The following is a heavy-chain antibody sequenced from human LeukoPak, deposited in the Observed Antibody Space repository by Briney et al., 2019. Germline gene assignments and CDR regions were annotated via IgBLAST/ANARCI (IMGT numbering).Heavy chain of an antibody. J-gene: IGHJ5*02. CDR1: GASITNYY. V-gene: IGHV4-59*08. CDR3: ARHDRTADYDHPNWFEP. CDR2: ISYSGST. Sequence: SETLSLTCHVSGASITNYYCSWIRQPPGERLEWIGYISYSGSTRYNPSLRSRVTMSVDTSSDQFSLKLTTVTAADTAVNYSARHDRTADYDHPNWFEPWGQGILVTVSS. D-gene: IGHD4-17*01.